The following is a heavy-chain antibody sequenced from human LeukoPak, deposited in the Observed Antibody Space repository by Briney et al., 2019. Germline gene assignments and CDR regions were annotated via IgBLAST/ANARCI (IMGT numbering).Heavy chain of an antibody. V-gene: IGHV4-61*02. CDR1: GGSISSGSYY. J-gene: IGHJ4*02. CDR3: AREQSITIFGVVIGYLEY. CDR2: IYTSGST. D-gene: IGHD3-3*01. Sequence: SETLSLTCTVSGGSISSGSYYWSWIRQPAGKGLEWIGRIYTSGSTNYNPSLKSRVTISVDTSKNQFSLKLSSVTAADTAVYYCAREQSITIFGVVIGYLEYWGQGTLVTVSS.